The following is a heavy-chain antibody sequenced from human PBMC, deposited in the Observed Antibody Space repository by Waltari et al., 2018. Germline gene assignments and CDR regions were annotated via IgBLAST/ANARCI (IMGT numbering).Heavy chain of an antibody. D-gene: IGHD1-1*01. CDR2: IYYSGST. J-gene: IGHJ3*02. V-gene: IGHV4-59*01. Sequence: QVQLQESGSGLVKPSETLSLTCTVSGGSISSYYWSWIRQPPGKGLEWIGYIYYSGSTNYNPSLKSRVTISVDTSKNQFSLKLSSVTAADTAVYYCARRRERRAFDIWGQGTMVTVSS. CDR1: GGSISSYY. CDR3: ARRRERRAFDI.